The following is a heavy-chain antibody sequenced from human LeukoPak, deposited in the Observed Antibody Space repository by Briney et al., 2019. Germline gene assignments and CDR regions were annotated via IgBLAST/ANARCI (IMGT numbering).Heavy chain of an antibody. CDR2: IYYSGST. CDR3: ARDRRYYGMDV. CDR1: VGSISSYY. J-gene: IGHJ6*02. Sequence: PSETLSLTCTVSVGSISSYYWSRIRQPPGKGLEWIGYIYYSGSTNYNPSLKSRVTISVDTSKNHFSLKLSSVTAADTAVYYCARDRRYYGMDVWGPGTTVTVSS. V-gene: IGHV4-59*01.